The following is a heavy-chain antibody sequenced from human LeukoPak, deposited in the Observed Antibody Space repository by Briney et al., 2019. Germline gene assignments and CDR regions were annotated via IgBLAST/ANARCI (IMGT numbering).Heavy chain of an antibody. D-gene: IGHD6-13*01. J-gene: IGHJ4*02. CDR2: MNPNSGNT. V-gene: IGHV1-8*01. CDR3: ARAPAAGTDFFDY. CDR1: GYTFTSYD. Sequence: ASVKVSCKASGYTFTSYDINWVRQATGEGLEWMGWMNPNSGNTGYAQKFQGRVTMTRNTSISTAYMELSSLRSEDTAVYYCARAPAAGTDFFDYWGQGTLVTVSS.